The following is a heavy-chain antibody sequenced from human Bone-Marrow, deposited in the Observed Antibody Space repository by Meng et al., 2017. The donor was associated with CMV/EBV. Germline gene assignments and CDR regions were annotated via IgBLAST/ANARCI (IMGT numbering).Heavy chain of an antibody. J-gene: IGHJ6*02. CDR3: AKAGGTAARESYYYYGMDV. V-gene: IGHV3-30-3*01. CDR2: ISYDGSNK. Sequence: GGSLRLSCAASGFTFSSYAMHWVRQAPGKGLEWVAVISYDGSNKYYADSVKGRFTISRDNAKNSLYLQMNSLRAEDTALYYCAKAGGTAARESYYYYGMDVWGQGTTVTVSS. D-gene: IGHD2-2*01. CDR1: GFTFSSYA.